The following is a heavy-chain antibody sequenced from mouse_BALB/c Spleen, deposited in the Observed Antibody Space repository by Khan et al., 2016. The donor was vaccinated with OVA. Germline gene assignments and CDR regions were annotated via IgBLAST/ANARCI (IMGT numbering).Heavy chain of an antibody. J-gene: IGHJ3*01. Sequence: QVQLQQSGAELARPGASVKMSCKASGYTFTSYTIHWIKLRPGKGLEWIGFINPSNGYTNYNQKFKDKATLTADKSSTTVYMQLSSLTSDDSAVYNCVRDGAYHRNDGWFAYWGQGTLGTVSA. CDR2: INPSNGYT. CDR1: GYTFTSYT. V-gene: IGHV1-4*01. D-gene: IGHD2-14*01. CDR3: VRDGAYHRNDGWFAY.